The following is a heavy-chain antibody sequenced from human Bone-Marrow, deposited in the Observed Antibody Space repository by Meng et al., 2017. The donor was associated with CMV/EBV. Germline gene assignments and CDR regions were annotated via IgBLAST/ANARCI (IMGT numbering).Heavy chain of an antibody. CDR2: INPNSGGT. J-gene: IGHJ3*02. CDR3: ARGSPLTGTLLAYIGGDCYSPAFDI. V-gene: IGHV1-2*02. CDR1: GYTFTGYS. D-gene: IGHD2-21*01. Sequence: ASVKVSGKASGYTFTGYSLHWVRQAPGQGREWMGWINPNSGGTNYAQKFQGRVTMTRDTSISTAYMELSRLRSDDTAVYYCARGSPLTGTLLAYIGGDCYSPAFDIWGQGTMVTVSS.